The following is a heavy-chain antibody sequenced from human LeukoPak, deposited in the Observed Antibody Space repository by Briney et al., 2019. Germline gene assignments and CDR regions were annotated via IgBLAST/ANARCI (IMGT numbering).Heavy chain of an antibody. CDR2: INPNSGDT. V-gene: IGHV1-2*02. CDR1: GYTLTDYE. Sequence: ASVKVSCKTSGYTLTDYEMHWVRQAPGQGLEWMGWINPNSGDTNYAQKFQGRVTMTRDTSISTAYMELSRLTSDDTAIYYCARYWRGSCWRDFWGRGTLVTVSS. CDR3: ARYWRGSCWRDF. D-gene: IGHD2-15*01. J-gene: IGHJ4*02.